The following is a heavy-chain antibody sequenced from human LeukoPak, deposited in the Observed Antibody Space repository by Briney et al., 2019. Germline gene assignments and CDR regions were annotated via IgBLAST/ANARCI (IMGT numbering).Heavy chain of an antibody. CDR1: GGTFSSYA. V-gene: IGHV1-69*05. D-gene: IGHD3-22*01. J-gene: IGHJ4*02. CDR3: ARDSGYYDSSGFSDY. CDR2: IIPIFGTA. Sequence: GASVKVSCKASGGTFSSYAISGVRQAPGQGLEWMGGIIPIFGTANYAQKFLGRVTITTDESTSTAYMELSSLRSEDTAVYYCARDSGYYDSSGFSDYWGQGTLVTVSS.